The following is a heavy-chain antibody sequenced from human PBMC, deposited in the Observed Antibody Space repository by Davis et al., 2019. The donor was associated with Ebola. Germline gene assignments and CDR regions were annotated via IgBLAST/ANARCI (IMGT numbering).Heavy chain of an antibody. V-gene: IGHV4-59*11. D-gene: IGHD6-19*01. J-gene: IGHJ6*02. CDR1: GGSISSHY. Sequence: PSETLSLTCTVSGGSISSHYWSWIRQPPGKGLEWIGYIYYSGSTNYNPSLKSRVTISVDTSKNQFSLKLSSVTAADTAVYYCARVRPRRLGYYGMDVWGQGTTVTVSS. CDR2: IYYSGST. CDR3: ARVRPRRLGYYGMDV.